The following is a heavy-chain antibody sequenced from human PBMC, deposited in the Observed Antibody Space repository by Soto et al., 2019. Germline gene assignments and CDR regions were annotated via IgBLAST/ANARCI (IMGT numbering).Heavy chain of an antibody. V-gene: IGHV5-51*03. CDR2: IFPSDSDT. D-gene: IGHD3-22*01. CDR3: ARKDKSGYFNWFDP. J-gene: IGHJ5*02. CDR1: GYIFTSYL. Sequence: GESLKISCRTSGYIFTSYLIAWVREMPGKGLEWMGIIFPSDSDTRYSPSFQGQVTISADRSTSTVFLQWASLKASDTAVYFCARKDKSGYFNWFDPWGQGTLVTVSS.